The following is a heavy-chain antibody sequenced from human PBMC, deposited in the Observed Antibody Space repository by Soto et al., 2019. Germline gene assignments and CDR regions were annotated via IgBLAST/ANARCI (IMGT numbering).Heavy chain of an antibody. Sequence: QVQLQQSGPGLVRPSQTLSLTCAISGDSVSSNSAAWNWIRQSPSRGLEWLGRTYYRSRWYNDYAVSVKSRITVNPDKSKNQFSLHLNSVTPEDTAVYYCAGTTSLQWYYMDVWDKGTTVTFSS. D-gene: IGHD1-7*01. J-gene: IGHJ6*03. CDR1: GDSVSSNSAA. CDR2: TYYRSRWYN. CDR3: AGTTSLQWYYMDV. V-gene: IGHV6-1*01.